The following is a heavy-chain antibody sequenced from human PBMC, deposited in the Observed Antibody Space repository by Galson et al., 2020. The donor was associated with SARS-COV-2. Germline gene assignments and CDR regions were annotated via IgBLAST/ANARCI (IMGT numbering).Heavy chain of an antibody. V-gene: IGHV1-24*01. CDR2: FDPEYDKT. CDR1: GYSLTGLS. J-gene: IGHJ4*02. Sequence: GESLKISCEVSGYSLTGLSMHWVRQAPGKGLEWMGAFDPEYDKTMYAQKFQGRVIMTQDTSTDTAYMELSSLTSEDTARYYCAPVDILTGIDYWGQGTLVSVSS. D-gene: IGHD3-9*01. CDR3: APVDILTGIDY.